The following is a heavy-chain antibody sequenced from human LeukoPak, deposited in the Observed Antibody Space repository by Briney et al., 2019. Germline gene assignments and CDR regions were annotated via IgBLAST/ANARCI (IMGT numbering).Heavy chain of an antibody. CDR3: ARDYDSSGYYRTDAFDI. CDR1: GYTFTSYD. CDR2: MNPNSGNT. Sequence: ASVKVSCKASGYTFTSYDINWVRQATGQGLEWMGWMNPNSGNTGYAQRFQGRVTMTSNTSISTAYMELSSLRSEDTAVYYCARDYDSSGYYRTDAFDIWGQGTMVTVSS. V-gene: IGHV1-8*01. D-gene: IGHD3-22*01. J-gene: IGHJ3*02.